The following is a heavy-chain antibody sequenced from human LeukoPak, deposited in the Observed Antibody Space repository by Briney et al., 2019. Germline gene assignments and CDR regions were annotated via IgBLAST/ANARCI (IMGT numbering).Heavy chain of an antibody. D-gene: IGHD6-6*01. Sequence: KTGGSLRLSCSASGFTFSSYSMNWVRQAPGKGLEWVSSISSSSSYIYYADSVKGRFTISRDNAKNSLYLQMNSLRAEDTAVYYCARGNEYSSSSPFDYWGQGTLVTVSS. CDR1: GFTFSSYS. J-gene: IGHJ4*02. V-gene: IGHV3-21*01. CDR2: ISSSSSYI. CDR3: ARGNEYSSSSPFDY.